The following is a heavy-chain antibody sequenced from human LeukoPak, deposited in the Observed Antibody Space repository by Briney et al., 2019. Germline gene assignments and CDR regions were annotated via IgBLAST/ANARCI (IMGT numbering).Heavy chain of an antibody. Sequence: SGTLSLTCAVYGGSFSGYYWSWIRQPPGKGLEWIGEINHSGSTNYNPSLKSRVTISVDTSKNQFSLKLSSVTAADTAVYYCARAPTPYCSSTSCYNEGGIFDYWGQGTLVTVSS. CDR1: GGSFSGYY. V-gene: IGHV4-34*01. D-gene: IGHD2-2*02. J-gene: IGHJ4*02. CDR2: INHSGST. CDR3: ARAPTPYCSSTSCYNEGGIFDY.